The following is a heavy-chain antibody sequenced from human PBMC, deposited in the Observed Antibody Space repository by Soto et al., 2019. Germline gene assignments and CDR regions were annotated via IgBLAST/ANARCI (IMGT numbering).Heavy chain of an antibody. D-gene: IGHD3-22*01. CDR2: INAGNSDT. Sequence: QVQLVQSGAEEKKPGASVKVSCKASGYTFTTYAMHWVRQAPGQRLEWMGWINAGNSDTKYSQKFQGRVTITSDTSASTAYMELSSLRSEDTAVYCCAGDFSMVVVAPRYWGQGTLVTVSS. V-gene: IGHV1-3*05. CDR3: AGDFSMVVVAPRY. J-gene: IGHJ4*02. CDR1: GYTFTTYA.